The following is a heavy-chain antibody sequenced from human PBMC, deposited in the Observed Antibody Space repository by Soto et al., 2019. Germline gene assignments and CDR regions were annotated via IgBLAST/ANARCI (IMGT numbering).Heavy chain of an antibody. Sequence: GGSLRLSCAASGFTFSDYYMSWIRQAPGKGLEWVSYISCSGNAIYYTDSVKGRFTISRDNAKKSLYLQMNSLRAEDTAMYYCARDRRYFQYSGQGTLVTVSS. V-gene: IGHV3-11*01. CDR3: ARDRRYFQY. CDR1: GFTFSDYY. J-gene: IGHJ1*01. CDR2: ISCSGNAI.